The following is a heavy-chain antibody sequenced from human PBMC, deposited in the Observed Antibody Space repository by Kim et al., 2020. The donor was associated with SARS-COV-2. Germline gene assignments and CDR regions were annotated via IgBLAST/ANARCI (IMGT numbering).Heavy chain of an antibody. Sequence: GGSLRLSCAASGFPFSNVWMSWVRQAPGRGLEWVGRIKSKTDGEATDYAAPVKGRFTMSRDDSKNTLHLQMNSLETEDTGVYYCTTLISAAGRSYWGQGTLVTVSS. V-gene: IGHV3-15*01. D-gene: IGHD6-13*01. CDR3: TTLISAAGRSY. CDR1: GFPFSNVW. J-gene: IGHJ4*02. CDR2: IKSKTDGEAT.